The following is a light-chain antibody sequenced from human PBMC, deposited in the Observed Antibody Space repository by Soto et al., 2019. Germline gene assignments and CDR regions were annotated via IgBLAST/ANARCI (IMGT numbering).Light chain of an antibody. J-gene: IGLJ3*02. CDR1: SGHSSYA. CDR2: LNSDGSH. Sequence: QSVLTQSPSASASLGASVKLTCTLSSGHSSYAIAWHQQQPEKGTRYLMKLNSDGSHSKGDGIPDRFSGSSSGAERYLTISSRQSEDEADYYCQTWGTGIWVFGGGTKLTVL. CDR3: QTWGTGIWV. V-gene: IGLV4-69*01.